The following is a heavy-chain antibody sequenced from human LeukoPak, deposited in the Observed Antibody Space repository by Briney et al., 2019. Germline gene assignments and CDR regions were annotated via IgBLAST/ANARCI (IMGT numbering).Heavy chain of an antibody. V-gene: IGHV3-30*18. CDR2: ISYDGGTQ. D-gene: IGHD2-15*01. Sequence: GGSLRLSCAASGFTFSSYGMHWVRQAPGKGLEWVAVISYDGGTQYYADSVKGRFTISRDNSKNTLYLQMNSLRPEDTAVYYCAKGDCSSGTCSPFDYWGQGTLVTVSS. CDR1: GFTFSSYG. J-gene: IGHJ4*02. CDR3: AKGDCSSGTCSPFDY.